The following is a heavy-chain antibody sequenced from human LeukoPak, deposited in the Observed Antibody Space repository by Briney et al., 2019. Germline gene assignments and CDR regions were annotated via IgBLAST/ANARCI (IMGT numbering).Heavy chain of an antibody. CDR3: AKNYGSGSQYYFDY. J-gene: IGHJ4*02. V-gene: IGHV1-2*06. CDR2: INPNSGGT. CDR1: GYTFTGYY. Sequence: ASVKVSCKASGYTFTGYYMHWVLQAPGQGLEWMGRINPNSGGTNYAQKLQGRVTMTRDTSISTAYMELSRLRSDDTAVYYCAKNYGSGSQYYFDYWGQGTLVTVSS. D-gene: IGHD3-10*01.